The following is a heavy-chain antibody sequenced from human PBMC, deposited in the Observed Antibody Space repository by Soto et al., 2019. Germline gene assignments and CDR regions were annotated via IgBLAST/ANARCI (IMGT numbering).Heavy chain of an antibody. CDR2: IYYSGTT. D-gene: IGHD1-26*01. J-gene: IGHJ4*02. CDR3: ARREIQGPIDY. CDR1: GYSISSSNW. Sequence: QVQLQESGPGLVKPSDTLSLTCAVSGYSISSSNWWGWIRQPPGKGLEWIGYIYYSGTTYYNPSLQRRVTMSVDTSNTQFSLTLTSVPAVDTAVYYCARREIQGPIDYWGQGTLVTVSS. V-gene: IGHV4-28*01.